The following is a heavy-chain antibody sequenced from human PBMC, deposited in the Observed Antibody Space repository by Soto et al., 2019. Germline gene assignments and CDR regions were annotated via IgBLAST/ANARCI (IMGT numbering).Heavy chain of an antibody. J-gene: IGHJ6*04. CDR2: ISYDGSNK. CDR3: ASAGYSYGFGYYYGMDV. Sequence: GGSLRLSCAASGFTFSSYAMHWVRQAPGKGLEWVAVISYDGSNKYYADSVKGRFTISRDNSKNTLYLQMNSLRAEDTAVYYCASAGYSYGFGYYYGMDVWGKGTTVKVYS. V-gene: IGHV3-30-3*01. D-gene: IGHD5-18*01. CDR1: GFTFSSYA.